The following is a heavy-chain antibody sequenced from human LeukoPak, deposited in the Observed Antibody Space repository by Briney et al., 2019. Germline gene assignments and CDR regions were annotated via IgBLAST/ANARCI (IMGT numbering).Heavy chain of an antibody. J-gene: IGHJ4*02. CDR1: GYSFTTYW. CDR3: ARRGPEGDDY. D-gene: IGHD2-15*01. CDR2: IYPGDSDT. Sequence: GESLKISCKGSGYSFTTYWIGWVRQMPGKGLECMGIIYPGDSDTRYSPSFQGQVTMSVDKSISSAYVQWSSLKASDTAMYYCARRGPEGDDYWGQGTLVTVSS. V-gene: IGHV5-51*01.